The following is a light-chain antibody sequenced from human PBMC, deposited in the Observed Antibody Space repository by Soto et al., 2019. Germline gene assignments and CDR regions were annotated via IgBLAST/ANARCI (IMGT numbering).Light chain of an antibody. CDR2: TNT. V-gene: IGLV1-44*01. Sequence: QSVLTQPPSASGTPGQRVTISCSGSSSNVGGNPVNWYQHVPTTAPKLLIYTNTQRPSGVPDRFSGSKSGTSASLAISGLQSEDEADYYCSSYAGSNSVVFGGGTKVTVL. J-gene: IGLJ2*01. CDR3: SSYAGSNSVV. CDR1: SSNVGGNP.